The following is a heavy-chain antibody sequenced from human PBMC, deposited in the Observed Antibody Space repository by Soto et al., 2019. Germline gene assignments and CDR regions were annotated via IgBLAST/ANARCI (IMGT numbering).Heavy chain of an antibody. D-gene: IGHD2-2*01. CDR3: ARSQGSSTSLAIYYYYYYGMDV. Sequence: QVQLVQSGAEVKKPGSSVKVSCKASGGTFSSYAISWVRHAPGQWLEWMGGIIPIVGSANYAQKVQGRVTITADESTSKAYMELSSLRSEDTAVYYCARSQGSSTSLAIYYYYYYGMDVWGQGTTVTVSS. CDR1: GGTFSSYA. CDR2: IIPIVGSA. J-gene: IGHJ6*02. V-gene: IGHV1-69*01.